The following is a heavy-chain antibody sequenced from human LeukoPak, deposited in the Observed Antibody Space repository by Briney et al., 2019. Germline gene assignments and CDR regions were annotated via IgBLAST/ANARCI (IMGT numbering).Heavy chain of an antibody. D-gene: IGHD6-13*01. J-gene: IGHJ4*02. CDR2: ISSSGSTI. Sequence: GGSLRLSCAASGFTFSDYYMSWIRQAPGKGLEWVAYISSSGSTIDHADSVKGRFTISRDNAKNSLYLQMNSLRAEDTAVYYCARDLAAAGTFDYWGQGTLVTVSS. CDR3: ARDLAAAGTFDY. V-gene: IGHV3-11*04. CDR1: GFTFSDYY.